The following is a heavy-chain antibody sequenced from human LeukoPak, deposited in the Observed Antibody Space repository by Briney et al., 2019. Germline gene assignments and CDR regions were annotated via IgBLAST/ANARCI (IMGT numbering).Heavy chain of an antibody. CDR3: ARVQDILAGYYSGFDY. D-gene: IGHD3-9*01. Sequence: GGSLRLSCAASGFTFSSYGMHWVRQAPGKGLAWVADIWYDGSNKYYADSVKGRFTISRDNSKNTLYLQMNSLRAEDTAVYYCARVQDILAGYYSGFDYWGQGTLVTVSS. CDR2: IWYDGSNK. V-gene: IGHV3-33*01. CDR1: GFTFSSYG. J-gene: IGHJ4*02.